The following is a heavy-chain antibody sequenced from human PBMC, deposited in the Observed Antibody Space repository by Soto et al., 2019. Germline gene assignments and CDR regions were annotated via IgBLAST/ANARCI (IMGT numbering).Heavy chain of an antibody. V-gene: IGHV4-39*07. J-gene: IGHJ4*02. Sequence: SETLSLTCTVSGGSITSSSYYWGWIRQPPGKGLEWIGNIYYSGSTYYNTSLKSRVTISVDTSRNHFSLKLISVTTADTAVYFCAREGNLGRWIQPLDSWGQGTLVTVSS. CDR2: IYYSGST. CDR3: AREGNLGRWIQPLDS. D-gene: IGHD2-2*03. CDR1: GGSITSSSYY.